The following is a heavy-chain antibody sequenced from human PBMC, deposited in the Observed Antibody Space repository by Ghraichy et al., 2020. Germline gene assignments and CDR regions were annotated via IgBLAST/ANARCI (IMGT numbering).Heavy chain of an antibody. CDR1: GFTFSSYA. Sequence: GESLNISCAASGFTFSSYAMSWVRQAPGKGLEWVSAISGSGGSTYYADSVKGRFTISRDNSKNTLYLQMNSLRAEDTAVYYCAKVGYSSSWYGPAYYYYYGMDVWGQGTTVTVSS. CDR2: ISGSGGST. J-gene: IGHJ6*02. CDR3: AKVGYSSSWYGPAYYYYYGMDV. V-gene: IGHV3-23*01. D-gene: IGHD6-13*01.